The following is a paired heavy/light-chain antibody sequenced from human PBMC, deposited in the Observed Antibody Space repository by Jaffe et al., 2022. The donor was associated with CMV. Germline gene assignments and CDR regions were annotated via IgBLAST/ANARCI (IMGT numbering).Heavy chain of an antibody. Sequence: QVHLVESGGGVVQPGRSLRLSCAASGFTFSSYAMHWVRQAPGKGLDWVAVISFDGSSKYYADSVKGRLTISRDNSKNTLYLQMNSLRAEDTAAYYCAKDQGGSGSYVDVWGQGTTVTVSS. CDR3: AKDQGGSGSYVDV. J-gene: IGHJ6*02. D-gene: IGHD3-10*01. CDR2: ISFDGSSK. V-gene: IGHV3-30*18. CDR1: GFTFSSYA.
Light chain of an antibody. Sequence: SYELTQPPSVSVSPGQTARITCSGDALPKKYAYWYQQKSGQAPVLVIYEDRKRPSGIPERFSGSSSGTMATLTISGAQVEDEADYYCYSTDSSGYPGFGGGTKLTVL. CDR3: YSTDSSGYPG. CDR1: ALPKKY. CDR2: EDR. V-gene: IGLV3-10*01. J-gene: IGLJ2*01.